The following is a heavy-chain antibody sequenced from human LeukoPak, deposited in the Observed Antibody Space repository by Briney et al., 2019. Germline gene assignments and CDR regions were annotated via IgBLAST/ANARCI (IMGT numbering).Heavy chain of an antibody. CDR1: GGSISSYY. Sequence: SETLSLTCTVSGGSISSYYWSWIRQPPGKGLEWIGYIYYSGSTNYNPSLKSRVTISVDTSKNQFSLKLSSVTAADTAVYYCAGGDYEIDYWGQGTLVTVSS. CDR3: AGGDYEIDY. D-gene: IGHD4-17*01. J-gene: IGHJ4*02. CDR2: IYYSGST. V-gene: IGHV4-59*01.